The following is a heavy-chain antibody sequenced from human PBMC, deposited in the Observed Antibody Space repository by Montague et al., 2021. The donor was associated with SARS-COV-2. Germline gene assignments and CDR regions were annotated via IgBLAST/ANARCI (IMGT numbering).Heavy chain of an antibody. CDR2: IHSSGST. CDR1: GCSNTNFV. CDR3: ATTPGRFGEFHFDY. V-gene: IGHV4-59*01. J-gene: IGHJ4*02. D-gene: IGHD3-10*01. Sequence: SETLSLTCTVSGCSNTNFVWNSIRQYPGKRLEWLGDIHSSGSTNYNPSLKSRVTISVDTSKSQFSLKLGSVTAADTAVYYCATTPGRFGEFHFDYWGQGTLVTVSS.